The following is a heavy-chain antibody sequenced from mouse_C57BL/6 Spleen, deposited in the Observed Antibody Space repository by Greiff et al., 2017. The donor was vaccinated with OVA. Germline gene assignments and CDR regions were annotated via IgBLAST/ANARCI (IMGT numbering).Heavy chain of an antibody. CDR3: ARRGYDYDDY. V-gene: IGHV1-50*01. CDR1: GYTFTSYW. CDR2: IDSSDSYT. J-gene: IGHJ2*01. D-gene: IGHD2-4*01. Sequence: HVQLQQPGAELVKPGASVKLSCKASGYTFTSYWMQWVKQRPGQGLEWIGEIDSSDSYTNYNQKFKGKATLSVDTSSITAYKQLSSLTSEDAAVYYCARRGYDYDDYWGQGTTLTVSS.